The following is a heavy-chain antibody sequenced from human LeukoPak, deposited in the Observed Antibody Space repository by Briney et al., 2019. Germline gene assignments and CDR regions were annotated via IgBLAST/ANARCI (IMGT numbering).Heavy chain of an antibody. D-gene: IGHD3-10*01. CDR2: IWYDGSNK. CDR3: ARDRGYGSGSYIYYYYYGMDV. Sequence: PGGSLRLSCAASGFTFSSYGMHWVRQAPGKGLEWVAVIWYDGSNKYYADSVKGRFTISRDNSKNTLYLQMNSLRAEYTAVYYCARDRGYGSGSYIYYYYYGMDVWGQGTTVTVSS. J-gene: IGHJ6*02. CDR1: GFTFSSYG. V-gene: IGHV3-33*01.